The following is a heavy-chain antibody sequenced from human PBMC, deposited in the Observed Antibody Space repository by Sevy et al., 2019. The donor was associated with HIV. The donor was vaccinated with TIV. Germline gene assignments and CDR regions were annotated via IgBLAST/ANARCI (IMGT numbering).Heavy chain of an antibody. CDR1: GFTFSSYA. V-gene: IGHV3-30-3*01. CDR3: ARDFAAAGTYYFDY. Sequence: GGSLRLSCAASGFTFSSYAMHWVRQAPGKGLEWVAVISYDGSNKYYADSVKGRFTISRDNSKNTQYLQMNSLRAEDTAVYYCARDFAAAGTYYFDYWGQGTLVTVSS. D-gene: IGHD6-13*01. CDR2: ISYDGSNK. J-gene: IGHJ4*02.